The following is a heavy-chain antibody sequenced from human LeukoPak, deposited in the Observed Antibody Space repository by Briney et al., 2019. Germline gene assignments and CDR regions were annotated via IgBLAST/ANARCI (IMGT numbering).Heavy chain of an antibody. D-gene: IGHD6-13*01. J-gene: IGHJ4*02. CDR3: ARAIAGAGSKGYFDY. V-gene: IGHV1-2*02. Sequence: ASVKVSCKASGYTFTDYYMHWVRQAPGQGLEWMGWINPNSGGTNYAQKFQDRVTMTRDTSISTAYMELSRLRYDDTAVYYCARAIAGAGSKGYFDYWGQGTLVTVSS. CDR1: GYTFTDYY. CDR2: INPNSGGT.